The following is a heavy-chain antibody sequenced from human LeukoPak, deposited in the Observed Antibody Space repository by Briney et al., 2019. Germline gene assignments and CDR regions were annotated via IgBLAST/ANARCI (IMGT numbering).Heavy chain of an antibody. V-gene: IGHV3-43*01. J-gene: IGHJ4*02. CDR2: ISWDGGST. Sequence: GGSLRLSCAASGFTFDDYTMHWVRQAPGKGLEWVSLISWDGGSTYYADSVKGRFTISRDNSKNSLYLQMNSLRTKDTALYYCAKSDGYLTLTPYYFDYWGQGTLVTVSS. D-gene: IGHD5-18*01. CDR1: GFTFDDYT. CDR3: AKSDGYLTLTPYYFDY.